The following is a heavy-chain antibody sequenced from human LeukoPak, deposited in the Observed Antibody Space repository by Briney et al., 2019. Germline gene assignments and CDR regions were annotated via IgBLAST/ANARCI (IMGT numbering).Heavy chain of an antibody. D-gene: IGHD2-2*01. CDR3: ARAVKFCSSTTCPNWFDP. V-gene: IGHV2-5*01. CDR2: INWNDDK. CDR1: GFSLRSSGGG. J-gene: IGHJ5*02. Sequence: SGPTLVKPTQTLTLTCTFSGFSLRSSGGGVGRIRQPPGKALEWLALINWNDDKRYSPSLKNRLTITKDTSKNQVVLTMTNMDPVDTATYYCARAVKFCSSTTCPNWFDPWGQGTLVTVSS.